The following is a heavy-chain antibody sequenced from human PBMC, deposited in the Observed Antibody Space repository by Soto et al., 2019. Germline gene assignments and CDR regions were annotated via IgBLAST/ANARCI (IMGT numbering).Heavy chain of an antibody. V-gene: IGHV1-18*01. J-gene: IGHJ4*01. CDR2: MSAYNDNT. CDR3: ASAGYSFGCGWHSGCNDY. CDR1: GYTFTSYG. Sequence: QVQLVQSGAAVKKPGASVKVSCKASGYTFTSYGISWVRQATGQGLEWMGWMSAYNDNTNYAQKVQGRVTMTTDTSTSTAYMELRSLRSDDTAVYFCASAGYSFGCGWHSGCNDYWVHGTLVTVS. D-gene: IGHD2-15*01.